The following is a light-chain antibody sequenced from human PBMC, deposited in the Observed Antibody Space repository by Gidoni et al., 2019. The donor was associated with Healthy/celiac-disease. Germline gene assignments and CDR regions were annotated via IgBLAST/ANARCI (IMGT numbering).Light chain of an antibody. V-gene: IGLV2-14*01. Sequence: PALTQPASVSGPPGRSITISCTGTSSDVGGYNYVSWYQQHPGKAPKLMIYEVSNRPSGVSNRFSGSKSGNTASLTISGLQAEDEADYYCSSYTSSSTLYVFGTGTKVTVL. CDR3: SSYTSSSTLYV. CDR2: EVS. CDR1: SSDVGGYNY. J-gene: IGLJ1*01.